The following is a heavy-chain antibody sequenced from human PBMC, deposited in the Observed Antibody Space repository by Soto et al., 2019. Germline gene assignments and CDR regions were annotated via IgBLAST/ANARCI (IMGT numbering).Heavy chain of an antibody. Sequence: QVQLVESGGGVVQPGRSLRLSCAASGFTFSSYGMHWVRQAPGKGLEWVAVISYDGSNKYYADSVKGRFTNSRDNSKNTLYLQMNSLRAEDTAVYYCAKDEGGYFDYWGQGTLVTVSS. J-gene: IGHJ4*02. CDR2: ISYDGSNK. CDR3: AKDEGGYFDY. V-gene: IGHV3-30*18. CDR1: GFTFSSYG. D-gene: IGHD2-15*01.